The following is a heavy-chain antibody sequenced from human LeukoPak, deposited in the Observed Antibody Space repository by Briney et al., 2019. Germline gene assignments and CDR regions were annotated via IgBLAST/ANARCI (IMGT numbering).Heavy chain of an antibody. CDR2: IYYSGST. J-gene: IGHJ4*02. Sequence: QPSETLSLTCTVSGGSLSNYYWSWIRQPPGKGLEWIGYIYYSGSTNYNPSLKSRVTISVDTSKNQFSLRLSSVTAADTAVYYCARVTGYVMEDYFDYWGQGTLVTVSS. D-gene: IGHD6-13*01. CDR3: ARVTGYVMEDYFDY. CDR1: GGSLSNYY. V-gene: IGHV4-59*01.